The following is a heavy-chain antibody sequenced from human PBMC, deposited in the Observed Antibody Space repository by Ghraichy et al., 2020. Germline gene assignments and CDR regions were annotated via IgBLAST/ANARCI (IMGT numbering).Heavy chain of an antibody. D-gene: IGHD3-10*02. CDR1: GYTFTDYY. CDR3: ARVAKFGESLNPFDY. J-gene: IGHJ4*02. Sequence: ASVKVSCKASGYTFTDYYLHWVRQAPGQGLEWMGWINPNSGGTYYAQNFQGRVSMTRDTSITTAYIELSSLRSDDTAVFYCARVAKFGESLNPFDYWGQGTLVTVSS. CDR2: INPNSGGT. V-gene: IGHV1-2*02.